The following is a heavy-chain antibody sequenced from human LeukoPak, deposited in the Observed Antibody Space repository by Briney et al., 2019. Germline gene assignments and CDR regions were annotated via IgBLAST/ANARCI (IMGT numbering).Heavy chain of an antibody. CDR1: GYDFINYG. CDR2: RSIYNGNT. CDR3: ARGGPFPSSSSSREYYLDY. Sequence: ASVKVSCKASGYDFINYGISWVRQAPGQGLEWMGWRSIYNGNTDYKLQGRVTMTTDTSTNTAYTEVTSLRSDDTAVYYCARGGPFPSSSSSREYYLDYWGQGTLVTVSS. V-gene: IGHV1-18*01. J-gene: IGHJ4*02. D-gene: IGHD6-6*01.